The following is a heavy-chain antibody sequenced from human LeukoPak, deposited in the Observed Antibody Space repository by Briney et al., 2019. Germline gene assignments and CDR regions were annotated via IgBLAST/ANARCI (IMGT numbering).Heavy chain of an antibody. V-gene: IGHV3-23*01. J-gene: IGHJ6*03. Sequence: GGSLRLSCAGSGFTFSTYAMNWVRQAPGKGLEWVSAISGDGGITYYADSAKGGFTISRDNSKDTLFLQMNSLRVEDTAVYYCAGAYYDSWSGYYTNYYYYMGVGAKGTPVTVSS. D-gene: IGHD3-3*01. CDR3: AGAYYDSWSGYYTNYYYYMGV. CDR1: GFTFSTYA. CDR2: ISGDGGIT.